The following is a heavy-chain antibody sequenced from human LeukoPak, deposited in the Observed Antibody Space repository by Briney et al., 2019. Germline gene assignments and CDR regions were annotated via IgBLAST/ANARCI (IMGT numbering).Heavy chain of an antibody. D-gene: IGHD6-19*01. CDR1: GFTFSSYG. Sequence: GGSLRLSCAASGFTFSSYGMHWVRQAPGKGLEWVAFIWYDGSNKYYADSVKGRFTISRDNSKNTLYLQMNSLRAEDTAVYYCAKQPNAYSSVYYGMDVWGQGTTVTVSS. V-gene: IGHV3-30*02. CDR2: IWYDGSNK. CDR3: AKQPNAYSSVYYGMDV. J-gene: IGHJ6*02.